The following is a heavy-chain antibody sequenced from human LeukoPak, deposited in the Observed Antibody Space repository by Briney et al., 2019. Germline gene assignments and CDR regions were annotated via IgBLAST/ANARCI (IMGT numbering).Heavy chain of an antibody. CDR1: GFTFSSYG. CDR2: ISYDGSNK. CDR3: AKDITMIVVVPVPNI. D-gene: IGHD3-22*01. Sequence: PGGSLRLSCAASGFTFSSYGMHWVRQAPGKGLEWVAVISYDGSNKYYADSVKGRFTISRDNSKNTLYLQMNSLRAEDTAVYYCAKDITMIVVVPVPNIWGQGTMVTVSS. J-gene: IGHJ3*02. V-gene: IGHV3-30*18.